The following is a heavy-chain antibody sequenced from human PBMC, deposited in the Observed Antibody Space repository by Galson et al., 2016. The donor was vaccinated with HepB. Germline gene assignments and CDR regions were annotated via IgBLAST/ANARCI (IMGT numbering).Heavy chain of an antibody. CDR2: IRSKSYGGTI. V-gene: IGHV3-49*04. D-gene: IGHD2/OR15-2a*01. J-gene: IGHJ6*02. Sequence: SLRLSCAASGFTFSSYGMHWVRQAPGWGLEWVGFIRSKSYGGTIKYAASVKGRFTISRDDSKSIAHLQMNSLKTEDTAVYYCGTTTYYYYGMDVWGQGTTVTVSS. CDR3: GTTTYYYYGMDV. CDR1: GFTFSSYG.